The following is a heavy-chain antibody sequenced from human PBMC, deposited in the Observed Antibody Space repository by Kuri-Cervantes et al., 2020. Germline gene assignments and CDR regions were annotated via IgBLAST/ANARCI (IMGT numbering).Heavy chain of an antibody. CDR1: GSIISSFS. CDR3: ARHRDYYDSSGLPGYFDY. J-gene: IGHJ4*02. Sequence: GESMMISCTASGSIISSFSMSWVRHAPGTGLEWVSSISSVSGHKYYADSVKGRFTISRDNAKNSLYLQMNSLRAEDTAVYYCARHRDYYDSSGLPGYFDYWGQGTLVTVSS. D-gene: IGHD3-22*01. CDR2: ISSVSGHK. V-gene: IGHV3-21*01.